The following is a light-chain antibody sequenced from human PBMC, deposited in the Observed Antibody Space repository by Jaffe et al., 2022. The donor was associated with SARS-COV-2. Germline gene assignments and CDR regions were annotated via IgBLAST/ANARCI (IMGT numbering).Light chain of an antibody. CDR3: QVWDRSSDHGV. J-gene: IGLJ3*02. CDR2: YDS. CDR1: NIGSRS. V-gene: IGLV3-21*04. Sequence: SYVLTQPPSVSVAPGKTARITCGGHNIGSRSVHWYQQKPGQAPVVVIDYDSDRPSGIPERFSGSNSGNTATLTISRVEAGDEADYYCQVWDRSSDHGVFGGGTKLTVL.